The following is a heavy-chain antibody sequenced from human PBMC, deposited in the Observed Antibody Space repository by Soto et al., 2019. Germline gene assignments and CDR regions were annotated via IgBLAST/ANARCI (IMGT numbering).Heavy chain of an antibody. J-gene: IGHJ4*02. CDR2: ISGSGGST. Sequence: EVQLLESGGGLVQPGGSLRLSCAASGFTFSSYAMSWVRQAPGKGLEWVSAISGSGGSTYYADSVKGRFTISRDNSKNTLYLQMNSLRAEDTAVYYCAIPLGPLGYCSSTSCPGIWGQGTLVTVSS. D-gene: IGHD2-2*01. CDR1: GFTFSSYA. CDR3: AIPLGPLGYCSSTSCPGI. V-gene: IGHV3-23*01.